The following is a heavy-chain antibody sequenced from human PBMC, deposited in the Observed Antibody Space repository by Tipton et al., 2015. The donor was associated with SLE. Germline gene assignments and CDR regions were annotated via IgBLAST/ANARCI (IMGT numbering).Heavy chain of an antibody. D-gene: IGHD6-19*01. CDR3: ARGPVSGRRYFDF. Sequence: SLRLSCAASGVTISSNFMSWVRQAPGKGLEWVSVFFGADSTYYADSVKGRFIVSRDSSKNTLFLQMNSLRAEDTAVYYCARGPVSGRRYFDFWDQGTLVTVSS. CDR2: FFGADST. CDR1: GVTISSNF. V-gene: IGHV3-66*01. J-gene: IGHJ4*02.